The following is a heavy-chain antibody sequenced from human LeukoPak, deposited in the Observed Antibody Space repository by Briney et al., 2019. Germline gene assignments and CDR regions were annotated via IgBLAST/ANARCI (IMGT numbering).Heavy chain of an antibody. V-gene: IGHV3-23*01. CDR2: ISGSGTNT. D-gene: IGHD3-10*01. CDR1: GFTFSSYT. J-gene: IGHJ4*02. CDR3: AKGYYGSGSYGWFDY. Sequence: GGSLRLSCAASGFTFSSYTMNWVRQAPGRGLEWVSGISGSGTNTYYADSVKGRFTISRDNSKNTLFLHMNSLRAEDTAVYSCAKGYYGSGSYGWFDYWGQGTLVTVSS.